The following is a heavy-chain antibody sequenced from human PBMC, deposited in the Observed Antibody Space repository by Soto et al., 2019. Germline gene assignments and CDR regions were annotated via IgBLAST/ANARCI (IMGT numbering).Heavy chain of an antibody. CDR2: IIPIFGTA. CDR3: ARDRRCSYGDYGAYYYYYYGMDV. J-gene: IGHJ6*02. CDR1: GGTFSSYA. V-gene: IGHV1-69*01. Sequence: QVQLVQSGAEVKKPGSSVKVSCKASGGTFSSYAISWLRQAPGQGLEWMGGIIPIFGTANYAQKLPGRVTITADESTSTAYMELSSLRSEDTAVYYCARDRRCSYGDYGAYYYYYYGMDVWGQGTTVTVSS. D-gene: IGHD4-17*01.